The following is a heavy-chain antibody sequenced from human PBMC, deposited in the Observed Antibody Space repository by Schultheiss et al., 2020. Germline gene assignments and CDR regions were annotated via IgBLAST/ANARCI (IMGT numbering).Heavy chain of an antibody. CDR3: ARYSGSFYYFDY. Sequence: SGPTLVKPTQTLTLTCTFSGFSLSTYAVGVGWIRQPPGKALEWLALIYWDDDKRYSPSLKSRLTITKDTSKNQVVLTMTNMDPVDTATYYCARYSGSFYYFDYWGQGTLVNVYS. CDR2: IYWDDDK. D-gene: IGHD1-26*01. CDR1: GFSLSTYAVG. J-gene: IGHJ4*02. V-gene: IGHV2-5*02.